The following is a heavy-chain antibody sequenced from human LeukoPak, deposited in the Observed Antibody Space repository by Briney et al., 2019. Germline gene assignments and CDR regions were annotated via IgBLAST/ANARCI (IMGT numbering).Heavy chain of an antibody. V-gene: IGHV1-2*02. J-gene: IGHJ5*02. CDR1: GYRFSDYV. CDR2: INPNTGDT. CDR3: ARDVIMGYDQGWFDP. D-gene: IGHD2-8*01. Sequence: ASVKVSCKASGYRFSDYVIHWVRQAPGQGPECMGGINPNTGDTKYVQRFKGRVTMTRDTSSSTAYMELRGHNSDDTAMYFCARDVIMGYDQGWFDPWRQGTLVTVSS.